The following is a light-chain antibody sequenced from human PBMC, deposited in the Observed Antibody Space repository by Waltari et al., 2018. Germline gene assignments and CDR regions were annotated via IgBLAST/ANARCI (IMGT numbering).Light chain of an antibody. CDR1: KLGDKY. CDR2: LDS. J-gene: IGLJ2*01. Sequence: SYELTQPPSVSVSPGQTASIPCPGDKLGDKYACWYQQKPGQSPVLVIYLDSKRPAGIPERFSGSNSGNTATLTISGTQAMDEADYYCQAWDSSVVFGGGTKLTVL. CDR3: QAWDSSVV. V-gene: IGLV3-1*01.